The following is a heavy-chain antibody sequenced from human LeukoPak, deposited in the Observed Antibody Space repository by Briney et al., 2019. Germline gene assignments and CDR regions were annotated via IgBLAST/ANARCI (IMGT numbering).Heavy chain of an antibody. Sequence: SETLSLTCTVSGGSISSYYWSWIRQPPGKGLEWIGYIYYSGSTNYNPSLKSRVTISVDTSKNQFSLKLSSVTAADTAVYYCARVLSPDYSDYNGYYYYYYGMDVWGQGTTVTVSS. CDR2: IYYSGST. CDR3: ARVLSPDYSDYNGYYYYYYGMDV. V-gene: IGHV4-59*01. CDR1: GGSISSYY. D-gene: IGHD4-11*01. J-gene: IGHJ6*02.